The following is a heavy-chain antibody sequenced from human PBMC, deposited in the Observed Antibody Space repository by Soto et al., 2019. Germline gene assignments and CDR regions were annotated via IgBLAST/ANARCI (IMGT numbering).Heavy chain of an antibody. CDR1: GYTFTSYD. J-gene: IGHJ6*02. V-gene: IGHV1-8*01. CDR3: ARDYSSGYGMDV. CDR2: MNPNSGNT. Sequence: ASVKVSCKASGYTFTSYDINWVRQATGQGLEWMGWMNPNSGNTDYAQKFQGRVTMTRNTSISTAYMELSSLRSEDTAVYYRARDYSSGYGMDVWGQGTTVTVSS. D-gene: IGHD6-19*01.